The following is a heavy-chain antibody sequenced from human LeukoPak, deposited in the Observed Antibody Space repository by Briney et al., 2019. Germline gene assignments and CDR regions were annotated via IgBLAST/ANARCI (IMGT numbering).Heavy chain of an antibody. CDR3: ARALYSSSWWTYYFDY. CDR2: IYSGGST. CDR1: GFTVSSNY. J-gene: IGHJ4*02. D-gene: IGHD6-13*01. V-gene: IGHV3-66*01. Sequence: GGSLRLSCAASGFTVSSNYMSWVRQAPGKGQEWVSVIYSGGSTYYADSVKGRFTISRDNSKNTLYLQMNSLRAEDTAVYYCARALYSSSWWTYYFDYWGQGTLVTVSS.